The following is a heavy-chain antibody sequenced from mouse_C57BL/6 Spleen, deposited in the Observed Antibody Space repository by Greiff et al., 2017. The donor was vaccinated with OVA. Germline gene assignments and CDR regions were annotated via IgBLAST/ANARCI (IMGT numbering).Heavy chain of an antibody. CDR1: GYTFTSYW. CDR3: ARSRDYGSSWYFDV. Sequence: QVQLQQPGAELVRPGSSVKLSCKASGYTFTSYWMDWVQQRPGQGLEWIGNIYPSDSESHYNHKFKDKATLTVDKSSSTAYMQLSSLTSEDSAVYYCARSRDYGSSWYFDVWGTGTTVTVSS. J-gene: IGHJ1*03. D-gene: IGHD1-1*01. CDR2: IYPSDSES. V-gene: IGHV1-61*01.